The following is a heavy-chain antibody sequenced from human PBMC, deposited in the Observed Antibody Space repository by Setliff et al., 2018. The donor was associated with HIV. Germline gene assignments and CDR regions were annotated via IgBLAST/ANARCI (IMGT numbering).Heavy chain of an antibody. CDR1: GGSFGVYR. CDR2: IDSSGTT. Sequence: SETLSLTCTISGGSFGVYRWSWIRQSAGRGLEWIGRIDSSGTTDYKPSLKGRVAISVDTSKNQFSLKLSSVTAADTAVYYCARRIQLRDSSGRSCWTFDIWGQGTMVTVSS. V-gene: IGHV4-4*07. D-gene: IGHD2-15*01. J-gene: IGHJ3*02. CDR3: ARRIQLRDSSGRSCWTFDI.